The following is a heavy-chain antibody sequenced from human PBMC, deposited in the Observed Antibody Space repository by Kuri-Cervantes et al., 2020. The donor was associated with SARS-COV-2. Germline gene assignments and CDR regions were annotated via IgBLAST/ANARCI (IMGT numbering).Heavy chain of an antibody. CDR1: GHTFTELS. CDR2: FHPEDGET. D-gene: IGHD5-18*01. V-gene: IGHV1-24*01. CDR3: ARGYSYGSD. J-gene: IGHJ4*02. Sequence: ASVKVSCKVSGHTFTELSVHWVRQALGKGLEWMGGFHPEDGETICAQKFQGRLTMTQDTSTDTAYMELSSLKASDTAMYYCARGYSYGSDWGQGTLVTVSS.